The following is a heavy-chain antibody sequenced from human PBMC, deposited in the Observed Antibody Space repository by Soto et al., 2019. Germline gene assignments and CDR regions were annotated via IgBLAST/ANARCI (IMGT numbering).Heavy chain of an antibody. CDR3: AKTPDDYVWGSYRRYFDY. Sequence: PGGSLRLSCAASGFTFSSYAMSWVRQAPGKGLEWVSAISGSGGSTYYADSVKGRFTISRDNSKNTLYLQMNSLRAEDTAVYYCAKTPDDYVWGSYRRYFDYWGQGTLVTVSS. CDR1: GFTFSSYA. CDR2: ISGSGGST. V-gene: IGHV3-23*01. J-gene: IGHJ4*02. D-gene: IGHD3-16*02.